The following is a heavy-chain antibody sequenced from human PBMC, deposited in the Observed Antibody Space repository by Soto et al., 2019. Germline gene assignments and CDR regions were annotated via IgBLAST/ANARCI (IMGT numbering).Heavy chain of an antibody. Sequence: EVQLLESGGGLVQPGGSLRLSCTASGFTFSSSYAISWVRQAPGKGLEWVSALSGSGDSTYYADSVKGRFTISRDNSKNTLYLQMSSLRAEDTAVYYCAKFPDYWGQGTLVTVSS. CDR1: GFTFSSSYA. CDR2: LSGSGDST. V-gene: IGHV3-23*01. CDR3: AKFPDY. J-gene: IGHJ4*02.